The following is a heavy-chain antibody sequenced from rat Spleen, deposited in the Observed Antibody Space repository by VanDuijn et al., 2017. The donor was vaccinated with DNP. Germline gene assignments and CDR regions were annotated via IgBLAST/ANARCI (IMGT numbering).Heavy chain of an antibody. D-gene: IGHD1-3*01. Sequence: EVQLVETGGGLVQPGGSLKLSCAASGFTFSDYYMVWDRQAPTKGLEWVAYINYDGDNTHYGDSVKGRITISRDNAKISLYLHMDSLRSEDTATYYCTTLNSGTYDSWGQGVMVTVSS. J-gene: IGHJ2*01. V-gene: IGHV5-20*01. CDR2: INYDGDNT. CDR3: TTLNSGTYDS. CDR1: GFTFSDYY.